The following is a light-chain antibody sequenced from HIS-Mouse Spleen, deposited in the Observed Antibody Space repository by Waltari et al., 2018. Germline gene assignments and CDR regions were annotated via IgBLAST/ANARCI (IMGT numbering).Light chain of an antibody. CDR3: SSYTSSSTV. Sequence: QSALTQPPSVSGSPGQSVTISCTGTSRHVGSYNRFSWYQQPPGTAPKLMIYEVSKRPSGVPDRFSGSKSGNTASLTISGLQAEDEADYYCSSYTSSSTVFGTGTKVTVL. J-gene: IGLJ1*01. CDR1: SRHVGSYNR. V-gene: IGLV2-18*02. CDR2: EVS.